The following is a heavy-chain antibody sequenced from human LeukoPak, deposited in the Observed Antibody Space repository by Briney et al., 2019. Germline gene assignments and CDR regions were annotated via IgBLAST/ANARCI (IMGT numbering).Heavy chain of an antibody. Sequence: ASVKVSCKASGYTFTSYYMHWVRQAPGQGLEWMGIINPSGGSTSYAQKFQGRVTMTRDTSTSTVYMELSSLRSEDTAVYYCARENYGSGSYYNPSGSYYYYMDVWGQGTLVTVSS. CDR1: GYTFTSYY. J-gene: IGHJ6*03. V-gene: IGHV1-46*01. D-gene: IGHD3-10*01. CDR2: INPSGGST. CDR3: ARENYGSGSYYNPSGSYYYYMDV.